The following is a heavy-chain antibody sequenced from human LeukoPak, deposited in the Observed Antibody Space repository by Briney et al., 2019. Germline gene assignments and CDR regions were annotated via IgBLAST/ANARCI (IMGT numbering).Heavy chain of an antibody. Sequence: GGSLRLSCAASGFTFDDYTMHWVRQAPGKGLEWVSLISWDGGSTYYADSVKGRFTISRDNSKNSLYLQMNSLRTEDTALYYCAKPTNTMSVATDAFDIWGQGTMVTVSS. CDR1: GFTFDDYT. CDR2: ISWDGGST. D-gene: IGHD3-22*01. CDR3: AKPTNTMSVATDAFDI. V-gene: IGHV3-43*01. J-gene: IGHJ3*02.